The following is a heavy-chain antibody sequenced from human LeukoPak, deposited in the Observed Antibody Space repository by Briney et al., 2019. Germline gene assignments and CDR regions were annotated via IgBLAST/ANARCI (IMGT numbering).Heavy chain of an antibody. CDR2: INPSGSST. CDR3: ARKAGVSYRLDY. V-gene: IGHV1-46*02. Sequence: ASVKVSCKASGYTFNYYYMHWVRQPPGQGLEWMAIINPSGSSTSYAQKFKGRATMTRDTSTSTVYMEVSSLRSEDTAVYYCARKAGVSYRLDYWGQGTLVTASS. CDR1: GYTFNYYY. D-gene: IGHD1-26*01. J-gene: IGHJ4*02.